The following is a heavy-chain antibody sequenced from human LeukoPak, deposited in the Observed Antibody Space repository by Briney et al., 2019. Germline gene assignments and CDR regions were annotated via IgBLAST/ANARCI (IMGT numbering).Heavy chain of an antibody. J-gene: IGHJ6*02. V-gene: IGHV4-4*02. CDR3: ARAQDPSGWPIYYYYGMDV. CDR2: IYHSGST. CDR1: GGSISSSNW. D-gene: IGHD6-19*01. Sequence: SETLSLTCAVSGGSISSSNWWSWVRQPPGKGLEWIGEIYHSGSTNCNPSLKSRVTISVDKSKNQFSLKLSSVTAADTAVYYCARAQDPSGWPIYYYYGMDVWGQGTTVTVSS.